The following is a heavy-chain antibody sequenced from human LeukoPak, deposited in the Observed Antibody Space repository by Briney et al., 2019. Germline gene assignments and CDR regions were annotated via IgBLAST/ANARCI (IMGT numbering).Heavy chain of an antibody. V-gene: IGHV3-30*18. Sequence: GGSLRLSCAASGFDFRHYVRHGVRQAPGKGLEWVALISYDGSVEYYADSVRGRFTISRDNSKNTLYLQMNSLGPEDTAVYYCAKDLNILMVYDRTYFASWGQGTLVTVSS. D-gene: IGHD2-21*01. J-gene: IGHJ4*02. CDR3: AKDLNILMVYDRTYFAS. CDR1: GFDFRHYV. CDR2: ISYDGSVE.